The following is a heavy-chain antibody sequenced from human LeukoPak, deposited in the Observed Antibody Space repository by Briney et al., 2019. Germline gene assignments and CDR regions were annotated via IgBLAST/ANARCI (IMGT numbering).Heavy chain of an antibody. Sequence: SETLSLTCTVSGGSISSHYWSWIRQPPGKGLEWIGHIYYSGSTNYNPSLKSRVTMSVDTSKNQFSLKLSSVTAADTAVYYCARWDVWGKGTTVTVSS. J-gene: IGHJ6*04. CDR2: IYYSGST. CDR3: ARWDV. CDR1: GGSISSHY. V-gene: IGHV4-59*11.